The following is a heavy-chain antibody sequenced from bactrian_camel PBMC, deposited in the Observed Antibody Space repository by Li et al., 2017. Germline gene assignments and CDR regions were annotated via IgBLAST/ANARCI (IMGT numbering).Heavy chain of an antibody. D-gene: IGHD3*01. CDR1: GKTNVLNC. J-gene: IGHJ4*01. CDR2: ITRIHGGT. V-gene: IGHV3S53*01. CDR3: AASGGQLGRWCYEFPVNWVSWLYN. Sequence: HVQLVESGGGLVQPGGSLNLSCAATGKTNVLNCMGWFRQAPGKEREGVAVITRIHGGTEYADSVKGRFIISRDSSKMTWSLQMNNLKPEDTAMYHCAASGGQLGRWCYEFPVNWVSWLYNWGQATQVTVS.